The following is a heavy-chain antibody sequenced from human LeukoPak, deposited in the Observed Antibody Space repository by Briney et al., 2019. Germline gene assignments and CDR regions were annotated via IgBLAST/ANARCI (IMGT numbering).Heavy chain of an antibody. V-gene: IGHV4-59*01. D-gene: IGHD1-7*01. J-gene: IGHJ4*02. CDR3: ARGSRELYYFDY. CDR1: GGSISSYY. Sequence: SETVSLTCTVSGGSISSYYWSWIRQPPGKGLAWIGYIYYSGSTKYNPSLKSRVTISVDASETQFSLKLNSVTAADTAVYYCARGSRELYYFDYWGQGTLVTVSS. CDR2: IYYSGST.